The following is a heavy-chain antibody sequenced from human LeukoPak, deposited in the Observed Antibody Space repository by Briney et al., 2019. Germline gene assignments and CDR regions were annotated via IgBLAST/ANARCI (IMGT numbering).Heavy chain of an antibody. J-gene: IGHJ6*04. D-gene: IGHD3-3*01. V-gene: IGHV3-30*03. Sequence: GGSLRLSCVASGFTFSDYGMHWVRQAPGKGLEWVAATSYDGSDEYYVDSVKGRFTISRDNSKNTLYLEMKSLSSEDTAIYYCARTYTVFGAMDAWGKGTTVTVSA. CDR2: TSYDGSDE. CDR3: ARTYTVFGAMDA. CDR1: GFTFSDYG.